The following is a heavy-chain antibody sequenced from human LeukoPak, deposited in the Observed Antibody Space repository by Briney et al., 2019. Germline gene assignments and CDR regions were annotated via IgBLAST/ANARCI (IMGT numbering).Heavy chain of an antibody. CDR3: ASTVTTSLVGY. D-gene: IGHD4-17*01. Sequence: GGSLRLSCAASGFTFSSYGMHWVRQAPGKGLEWAAVISYDGSNKYYADSVKGRFTISRDNSKNTLYLQMNSLRAEDTAMYYCASTVTTSLVGYWGQGTLVTVSS. CDR2: ISYDGSNK. J-gene: IGHJ4*02. CDR1: GFTFSSYG. V-gene: IGHV3-30*03.